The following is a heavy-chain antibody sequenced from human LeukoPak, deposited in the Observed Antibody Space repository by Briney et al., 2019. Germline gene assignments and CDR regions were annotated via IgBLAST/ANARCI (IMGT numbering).Heavy chain of an antibody. Sequence: SETLSLTCAVYGGSFSGYYRSWIRQPPGKGLEWIGEINHSGSTNYNPSLKSRVTISVDTSKNQFSLKLSSVTAADTAVYYCARAVVVAATVGFDYWGQGTLVTVSS. CDR3: ARAVVVAATVGFDY. CDR2: INHSGST. V-gene: IGHV4-34*01. CDR1: GGSFSGYY. J-gene: IGHJ4*02. D-gene: IGHD2-15*01.